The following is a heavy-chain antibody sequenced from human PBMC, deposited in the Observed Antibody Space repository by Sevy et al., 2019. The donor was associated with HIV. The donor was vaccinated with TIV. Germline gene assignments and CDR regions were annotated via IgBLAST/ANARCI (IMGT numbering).Heavy chain of an antibody. D-gene: IGHD6-19*01. CDR3: ARESLAVAGIGYYFHS. Sequence: GGSLRLSCAASGFSFNGYGMHWVRQAPGKGLEWLAVIWYDGTNKEYADSVKGRFTISRDNSENTPYLQMNSLRAEDTAVYYCARESLAVAGIGYYFHSWGQGTLVTVSS. CDR1: GFSFNGYG. J-gene: IGHJ4*02. CDR2: IWYDGTNK. V-gene: IGHV3-33*01.